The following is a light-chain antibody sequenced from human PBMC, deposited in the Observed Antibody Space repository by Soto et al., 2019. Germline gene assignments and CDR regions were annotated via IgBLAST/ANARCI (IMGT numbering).Light chain of an antibody. V-gene: IGKV1-5*03. CDR1: QNIYTW. CDR3: QQYERYST. J-gene: IGKJ1*01. CDR2: KAS. Sequence: DSKVTQSPSTLSASVGDRVTITCRASQNIYTWLAWYQQKPGIAPKLLIHKASTLESGVPSRFSGSGYGTEFTLTISGLQPEDSATYYCQQYERYSTFGQGTKVDI.